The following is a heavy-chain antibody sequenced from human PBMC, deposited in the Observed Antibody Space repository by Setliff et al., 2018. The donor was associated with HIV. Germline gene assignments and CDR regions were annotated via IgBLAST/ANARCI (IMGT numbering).Heavy chain of an antibody. Sequence: SETLSLTCTVSGGSISSGGYYWSWIHQHPGKGLEWIGYIHYSGNTYNNPSLNSRISISVDMSKNKFSLKLSSLTAADTAVYYCARGGLGVVTSFDSWGPGTLVTVSS. CDR2: IHYSGNT. J-gene: IGHJ4*02. V-gene: IGHV4-31*03. D-gene: IGHD3-3*01. CDR1: GGSISSGGYY. CDR3: ARGGLGVVTSFDS.